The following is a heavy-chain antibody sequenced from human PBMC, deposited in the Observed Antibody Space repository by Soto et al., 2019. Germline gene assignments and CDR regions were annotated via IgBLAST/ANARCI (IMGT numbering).Heavy chain of an antibody. CDR1: GYSFAGYW. Sequence: GESLKISCKGSGYSFAGYWITWVRQKPGKGLEWMGRIDPSDSQTYYSPSFRGHVTISVTKSITTVFLQWSSLRASDTAMYYCARQIYDSDTGPNFQYYFDSWGQGIPVTVSS. D-gene: IGHD3-22*01. CDR3: ARQIYDSDTGPNFQYYFDS. V-gene: IGHV5-10-1*01. CDR2: IDPSDSQT. J-gene: IGHJ4*02.